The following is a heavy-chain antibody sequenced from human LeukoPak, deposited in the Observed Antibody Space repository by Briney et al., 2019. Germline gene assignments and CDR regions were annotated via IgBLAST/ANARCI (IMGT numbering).Heavy chain of an antibody. J-gene: IGHJ4*02. V-gene: IGHV3-23*01. CDR3: ARDGNYDSSGYLDY. Sequence: GGSLRLSCAASGFTFTSYSMNWVRQAPGKGLEWVSTISGGGGSTYYADSVKGRFTISRDNSKNTLYLQMNSLRAEDTAVYYCARDGNYDSSGYLDYWGQGTLVTVSS. D-gene: IGHD3-22*01. CDR1: GFTFTSYS. CDR2: ISGGGGST.